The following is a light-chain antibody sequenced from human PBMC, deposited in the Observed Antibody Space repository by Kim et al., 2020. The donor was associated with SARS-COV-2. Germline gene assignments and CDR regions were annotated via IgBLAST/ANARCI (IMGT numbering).Light chain of an antibody. V-gene: IGKV1-33*01. CDR2: DAS. CDR1: QDITNY. CDR3: QQYDNVPFT. J-gene: IGKJ3*01. Sequence: DIQMTQSPSSLSASVGDRVTITCQASQDITNYLNWYQQRPGKVPKLLIYDASNLQTGVPSRFSGSGSGTDFTFTVSSLQPEDVATYYCQQYDNVPFTFGPGTKVDIK.